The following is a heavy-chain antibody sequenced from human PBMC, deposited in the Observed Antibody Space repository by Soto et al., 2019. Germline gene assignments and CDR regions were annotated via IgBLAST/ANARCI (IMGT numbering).Heavy chain of an antibody. Sequence: ASVKVSCKASGYTFTSYYMHWVRQAPGQGLEWMGIINPSGGSTSYAQKFQGRVTMTRDTSTSTVYMELSSLRSEDTAVYYCARDLSGGGGLGYMDVWGKGTTVTV. CDR1: GYTFTSYY. D-gene: IGHD3-16*01. CDR3: ARDLSGGGGLGYMDV. J-gene: IGHJ6*03. CDR2: INPSGGST. V-gene: IGHV1-46*03.